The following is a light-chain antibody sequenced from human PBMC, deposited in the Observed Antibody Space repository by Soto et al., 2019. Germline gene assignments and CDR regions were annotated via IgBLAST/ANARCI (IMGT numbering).Light chain of an antibody. CDR2: AAS. V-gene: IGKV3-20*01. J-gene: IGKJ2*01. Sequence: EIGLTQSPGTLSLSPGERATLACRASQSISSSYLACYQQKPGNAPRLLIDAASSRSTVIPDRFSGSGCGTDFKLTISGLETEDCVVYYGQQYGSSSYSFGQGTQLEIK. CDR1: QSISSSY. CDR3: QQYGSSSYS.